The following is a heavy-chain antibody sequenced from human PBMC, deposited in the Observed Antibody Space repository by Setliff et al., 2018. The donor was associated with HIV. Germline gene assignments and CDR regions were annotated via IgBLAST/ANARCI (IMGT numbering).Heavy chain of an antibody. Sequence: LSLTCTVSGGSFSSSSYYWGWIRQPPGKGLEWIGNIYYSGSTYYNPSLRSRVTISKDTSKNQFSLHLTSVTAADTAVYYCARDTYDSRGYFFGYWGQGTLVTVSS. D-gene: IGHD3-22*01. CDR2: IYYSGST. CDR1: GGSFSSSSYY. V-gene: IGHV4-39*07. CDR3: ARDTYDSRGYFFGY. J-gene: IGHJ4*02.